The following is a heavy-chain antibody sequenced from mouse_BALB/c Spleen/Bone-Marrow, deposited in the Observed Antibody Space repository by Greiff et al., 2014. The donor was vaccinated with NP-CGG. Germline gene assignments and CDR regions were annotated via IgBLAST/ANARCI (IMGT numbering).Heavy chain of an antibody. CDR2: IYPGNSDT. D-gene: IGHD1-1*02. V-gene: IGHV1-5*01. CDR3: TRYYYGFSAWFAY. CDR1: GYTFTSYW. J-gene: IGHJ3*01. Sequence: VQLQQSGTVLARPGASVEMSCKASGYTFTSYWMHWVKQRPGQGLEWIGAIYPGNSDTSYNQKFKGKAKLTAVTSTSTAYMELSSLTNEDSAVYYCTRYYYGFSAWFAYWGQGTLVTVSA.